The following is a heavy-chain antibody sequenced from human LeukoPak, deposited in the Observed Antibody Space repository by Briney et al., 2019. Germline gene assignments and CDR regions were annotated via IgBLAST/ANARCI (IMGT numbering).Heavy chain of an antibody. CDR1: GFTFSSYA. Sequence: GGSLRLSCAASGFTFSSYAMSWVRQAPGKGLEWVSAIRGSDGSTYYADSVKGRFTISRDNSKNTLYLQMNSLRAEDTAVYYCAKVGYCSSTKCYYNFDYWGQGTLVTVSS. D-gene: IGHD2-2*01. V-gene: IGHV3-23*01. J-gene: IGHJ4*02. CDR3: AKVGYCSSTKCYYNFDY. CDR2: IRGSDGST.